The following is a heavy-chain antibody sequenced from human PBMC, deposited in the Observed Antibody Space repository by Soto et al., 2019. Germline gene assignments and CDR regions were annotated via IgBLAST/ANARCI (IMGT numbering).Heavy chain of an antibody. CDR3: ARSLLDEYSSSWRSAYYGMDV. V-gene: IGHV1-2*02. CDR2: INPNSGGT. Sequence: QVQLVQSGAELKKPGASVKVSCKASGFTFSAYYIYWVRQAPGHGLEWIGWINPNSGGTNNAQKFQGRVTMTRDTSTSTVYMELSALIPADTAVYYCARSLLDEYSSSWRSAYYGMDVWGQGTTVTVSS. D-gene: IGHD6-13*01. CDR1: GFTFSAYY. J-gene: IGHJ6*02.